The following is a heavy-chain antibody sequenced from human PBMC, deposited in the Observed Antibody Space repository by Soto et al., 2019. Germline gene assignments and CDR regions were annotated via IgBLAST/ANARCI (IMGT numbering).Heavy chain of an antibody. CDR2: MNPKSGNT. V-gene: IGHV1-8*01. CDR3: ARPPIIPAGTSYNWFDP. Sequence: QVQLVQSGAEVKKPGASVKVSCRTSGYFFTSHDINWVRQAAGQGLEWMGWMNPKSGNTGYAQKFQGRVTMTRNTSISTAYMELSGLISEDTAVYYCARPPIIPAGTSYNWFDPWGQGTLVTVSS. CDR1: GYFFTSHD. D-gene: IGHD6-13*01. J-gene: IGHJ5*02.